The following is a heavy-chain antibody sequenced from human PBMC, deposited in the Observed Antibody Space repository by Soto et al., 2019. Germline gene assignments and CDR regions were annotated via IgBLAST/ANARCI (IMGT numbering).Heavy chain of an antibody. CDR2: ISSSSIYI. V-gene: IGHV3-21*01. CDR3: AREYSSPIYYYGMDV. CDR1: GFTFSSYS. Sequence: GGSLRLSCAASGFTFSSYSINWVRQAPWKGLEWVSSISSSSIYIYYADSVKGRFTISRDKAKNSLYLQMNSLRAEDTAVYYCAREYSSPIYYYGMDVCGQGTTVTVSS. J-gene: IGHJ6*02. D-gene: IGHD6-19*01.